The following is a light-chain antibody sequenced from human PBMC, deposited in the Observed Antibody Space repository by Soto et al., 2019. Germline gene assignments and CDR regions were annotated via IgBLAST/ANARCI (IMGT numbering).Light chain of an antibody. J-gene: IGLJ2*01. CDR1: SSDIGGYNY. V-gene: IGLV2-14*01. CDR2: EVT. Sequence: QSALTQPASVSGSPGQSITISCTGTSSDIGGYNYVSWFQQHPGKAPKLIIYEVTNRPSGVSYRFSGSESGNTASLTISGLQAEDEADYYCSSYTSSSSVLFGGGTQLTVL. CDR3: SSYTSSSSVL.